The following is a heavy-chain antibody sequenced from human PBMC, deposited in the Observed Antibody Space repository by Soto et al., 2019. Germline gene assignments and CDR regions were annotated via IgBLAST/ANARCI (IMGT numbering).Heavy chain of an antibody. CDR2: IYHSGRT. V-gene: IGHV4-4*02. CDR1: GGSISTSNW. CDR3: ARFMTMVTNLAFEI. Sequence: ETLSLTCAVSGGSISTSNWWSWVRQPPGKGLEWIGEIYHSGRTNYNPSLKSRVTISVDKSENQFSLKMSSVTAADTAVYYCARFMTMVTNLAFEIWGQGTMVTVS. D-gene: IGHD4-17*01. J-gene: IGHJ3*02.